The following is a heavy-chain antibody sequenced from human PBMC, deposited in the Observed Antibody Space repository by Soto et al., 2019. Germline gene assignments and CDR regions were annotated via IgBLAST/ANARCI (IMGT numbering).Heavy chain of an antibody. D-gene: IGHD6-6*01. V-gene: IGHV1-69*01. CDR3: ARDNRYSSSHPLYYFDY. CDR1: GGTFSSYA. CDR2: IIPIFGTA. J-gene: IGHJ4*02. Sequence: QVQLVQSGAEVKKPGSSVKVSCKASGGTFSSYAISWVRQAPGQGLEWMGGIIPIFGTAHYAQKFQGRVTITADESTSTAYMELSSLRSEDTAVYYCARDNRYSSSHPLYYFDYWGQGTLVTVSS.